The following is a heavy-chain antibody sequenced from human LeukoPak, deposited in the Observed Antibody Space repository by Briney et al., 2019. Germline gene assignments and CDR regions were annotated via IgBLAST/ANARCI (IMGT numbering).Heavy chain of an antibody. J-gene: IGHJ3*02. CDR3: TRAPRITQNRDAFDI. V-gene: IGHV4-4*07. D-gene: IGHD3-10*01. CDR2: IYTSGST. Sequence: KSSETLSLTCTVSGGSISSYYWSWIRQPPGKGLEWIGRIYTSGSTNYNPSLKSRVTMSVDTSKNQFSLKLSSVTAADTAVYYCTRAPRITQNRDAFDIWGQGTMVTVSS. CDR1: GGSISSYY.